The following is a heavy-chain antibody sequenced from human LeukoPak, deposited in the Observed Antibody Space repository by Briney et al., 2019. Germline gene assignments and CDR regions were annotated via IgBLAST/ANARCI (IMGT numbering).Heavy chain of an antibody. D-gene: IGHD3-3*01. CDR3: ARSRVWSDYWGYFDY. Sequence: SETLSLTCTVSGGSISIYYWSWIRQPPGKGLEWIGYTYNSGSTNYNPSLKSRVTISVDTSKTQISLKLRAVTAADTAVYYCARSRVWSDYWGYFDYWGQGTLVTVSS. V-gene: IGHV4-59*01. CDR1: GGSISIYY. J-gene: IGHJ4*02. CDR2: TYNSGST.